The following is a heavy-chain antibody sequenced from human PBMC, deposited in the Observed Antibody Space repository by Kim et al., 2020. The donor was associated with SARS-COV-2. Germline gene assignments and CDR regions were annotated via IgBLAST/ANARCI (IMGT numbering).Heavy chain of an antibody. CDR1: GYSFTPYW. V-gene: IGHV5-51*01. CDR3: ARYGSESFAGP. CDR2: IHPRDSDT. J-gene: IGHJ5*02. D-gene: IGHD3-10*01. Sequence: GESLKISCQGSGYSFTPYWIAWVRQMPGKGLEWMATIHPRDSDTRYSPSFQGQVTISVDNSINTAYLQWSTLKASDTAIYYCARYGSESFAGPWGQGTLVTVSS.